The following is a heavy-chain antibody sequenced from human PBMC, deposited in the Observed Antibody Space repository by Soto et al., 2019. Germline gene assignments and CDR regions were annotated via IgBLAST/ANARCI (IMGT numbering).Heavy chain of an antibody. J-gene: IGHJ4*02. CDR2: IYYSGST. Sequence: SETLSLTCTVSGGSISSSSYYWGWIRQPPGKGLEWIGSIYYSGSTYYNPSLKSRVTISVDTSKNQFSLKLSSVTAADTAVYYCARRWAAAASRPLDYWGQGTLVTVSS. D-gene: IGHD6-13*01. CDR3: ARRWAAAASRPLDY. V-gene: IGHV4-39*01. CDR1: GGSISSSSYY.